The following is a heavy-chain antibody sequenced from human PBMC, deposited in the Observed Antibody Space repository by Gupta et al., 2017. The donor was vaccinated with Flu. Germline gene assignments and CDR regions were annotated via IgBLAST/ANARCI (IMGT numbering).Heavy chain of an antibody. CDR1: GFTFSSYW. CDR2: INGDGNHI. D-gene: IGHD4-4*01. Sequence: GFTFSSYWMHWVRQAPGKGLVWVSRINGDGNHITYADSVQGRVTVSRDNAKNTLYLQLNNLTDEDTAVYYCARGQTVIGWDKFFDPWGRGTLCSVST. V-gene: IGHV3-74*01. CDR3: ARGQTVIGWDKFFDP. J-gene: IGHJ5*02.